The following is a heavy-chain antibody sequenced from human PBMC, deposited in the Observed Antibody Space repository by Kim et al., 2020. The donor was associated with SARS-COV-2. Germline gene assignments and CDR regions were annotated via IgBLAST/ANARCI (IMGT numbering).Heavy chain of an antibody. CDR2: IKQDGSEK. Sequence: GGSLRLSCAASGFTFSSYWMSWVRQAPGKGLEWVANIKQDGSEKYYVDSVKGRFTISRDNAKNSLYLQMNSLRAEDTAVYYCASPILRSKLYGMDVWGQGTTVTVSS. V-gene: IGHV3-7*03. J-gene: IGHJ6*02. CDR3: ASPILRSKLYGMDV. CDR1: GFTFSSYW. D-gene: IGHD2-2*02.